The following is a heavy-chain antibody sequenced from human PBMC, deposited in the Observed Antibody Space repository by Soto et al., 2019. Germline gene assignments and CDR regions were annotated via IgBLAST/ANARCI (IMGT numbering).Heavy chain of an antibody. CDR2: VYPSGAT. D-gene: IGHD3-10*01. J-gene: IGHJ4*02. CDR3: ATPTPLRGAMITNIDFDF. CDR1: GDSIRSLGYS. Sequence: LSLTCSVSGDSIRSLGYSWDWIRQAPGRGLEWIGYVYPSGATYYNPSFRGRLTLSIDRSKNQFSLKSDDTAVYYCATPTPLRGAMITNIDFDFWGQGTPVTVSS. V-gene: IGHV4-30-2*02.